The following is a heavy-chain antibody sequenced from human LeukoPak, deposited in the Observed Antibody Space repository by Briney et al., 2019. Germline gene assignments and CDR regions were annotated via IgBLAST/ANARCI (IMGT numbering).Heavy chain of an antibody. V-gene: IGHV3-30*03. CDR3: ATGGTRAATGRMGF. CDR1: GFTFSSFG. CDR2: TSYDGNEK. D-gene: IGHD6-25*01. J-gene: IGHJ4*02. Sequence: GGSLRLSCAGSGFTFSSFGMHWVRQAPGKGLEWVTVTSYDGNEKYYADSVKGRFTVSRDNAKNTVYLQMNSLRAEDTAVYYCATGGTRAATGRMGFWGQGTLVTVSS.